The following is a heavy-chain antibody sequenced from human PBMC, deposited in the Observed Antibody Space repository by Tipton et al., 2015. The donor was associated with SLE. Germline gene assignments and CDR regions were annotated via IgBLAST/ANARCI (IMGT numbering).Heavy chain of an antibody. CDR3: ARDRLVPYYESSGYYSD. V-gene: IGHV3-33*01. CDR2: IWYDGNYQ. CDR1: GFTFSDYG. J-gene: IGHJ4*02. Sequence: SLRLSCAASGFTFSDYGMHWVRQAPGKGLEWVALIWYDGNYQYYADSVEGRFTISRDNSKNTLYLQMNSLRAEDTAVYYCARDRLVPYYESSGYYSDWGQGTLVTVSS. D-gene: IGHD3-22*01.